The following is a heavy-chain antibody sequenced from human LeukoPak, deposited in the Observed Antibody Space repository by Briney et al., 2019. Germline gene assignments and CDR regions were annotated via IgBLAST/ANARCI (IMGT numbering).Heavy chain of an antibody. Sequence: GGSLRLSCAASGFTFSTYWMTWVRQAPGKGLEWVANINQDGSQRYYVDSVKSRFTISRDNAKNSLYLQMNSLRAEDSAVYYCLRTDSSGSRANWGQGTLVTVSS. J-gene: IGHJ4*02. V-gene: IGHV3-7*01. CDR1: GFTFSTYW. CDR2: INQDGSQR. CDR3: LRTDSSGSRAN. D-gene: IGHD3-22*01.